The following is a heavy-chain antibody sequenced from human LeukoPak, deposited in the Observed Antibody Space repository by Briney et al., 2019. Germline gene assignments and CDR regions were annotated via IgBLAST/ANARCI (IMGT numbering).Heavy chain of an antibody. V-gene: IGHV4-59*01. Sequence: SETLSLTCIVSGGSISSYYWSWIRPPPGKGLGWVGYIYYSVTTNYHPPLKSRVTIPVDTSKDQSSLKLSSVTAADTAVYYRARLFGHNIAAPASGEDSWGQGTLVTVPS. J-gene: IGHJ4*02. CDR3: ARLFGHNIAAPASGEDS. D-gene: IGHD6-6*01. CDR2: IYYSVTT. CDR1: GGSISSYY.